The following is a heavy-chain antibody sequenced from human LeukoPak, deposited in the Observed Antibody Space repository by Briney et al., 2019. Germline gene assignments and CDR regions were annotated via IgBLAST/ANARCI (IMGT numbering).Heavy chain of an antibody. D-gene: IGHD3-10*01. CDR1: GFTFSSYG. J-gene: IGHJ4*02. Sequence: GGSLRLSCAASGFTFSSYGMHWVRQAPGKGLEWVAVIWYDGSNKYYADSVKGRFPISRDNSKNTLYLQMNSLRAEDTAVYYCAREGYAVGDYYGSGGYYFDYWGQGTLVTVSS. CDR2: IWYDGSNK. V-gene: IGHV3-33*01. CDR3: AREGYAVGDYYGSGGYYFDY.